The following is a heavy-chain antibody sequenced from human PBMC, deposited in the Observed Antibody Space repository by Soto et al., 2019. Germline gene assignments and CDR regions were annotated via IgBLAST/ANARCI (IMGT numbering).Heavy chain of an antibody. CDR3: ARQDDFWSGSNWFDP. D-gene: IGHD3-3*01. Sequence: PSETLSLTCTVSGGSISSYYWSWIRQPPGKGLEWIGYIYYSGSTNYNPSLKSRVTISVDTSKNHFSLKMTSVTAADTAVYYCARQDDFWSGSNWFDPWGQGTLVTVSS. V-gene: IGHV4-59*08. CDR2: IYYSGST. J-gene: IGHJ5*02. CDR1: GGSISSYY.